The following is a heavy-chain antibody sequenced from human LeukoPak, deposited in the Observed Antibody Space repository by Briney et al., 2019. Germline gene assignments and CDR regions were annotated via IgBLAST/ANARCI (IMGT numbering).Heavy chain of an antibody. CDR2: INQDGAES. J-gene: IGHJ4*02. D-gene: IGHD1-1*01. CDR1: GFTFSSYY. V-gene: IGHV3-7*04. Sequence: PAGSLRLSCVASGFTFSSYYMTWLRQAPGKGLEWVAQINQDGAESSYVDCVRGRFTISRDNAKHSVYLQMNSLRPEDTAVYYCARDSTGTVFDLWGQGTLVTVSS. CDR3: ARDSTGTVFDL.